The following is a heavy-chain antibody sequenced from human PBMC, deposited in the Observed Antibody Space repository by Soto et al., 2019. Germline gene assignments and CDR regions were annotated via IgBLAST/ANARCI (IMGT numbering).Heavy chain of an antibody. D-gene: IGHD1-26*01. CDR3: ARVPILGPTGDFDY. V-gene: IGHV1-2*02. J-gene: IGHJ4*02. CDR2: VTPRSGEV. Sequence: QVHLVQSGAEVKRPGDSVKVSCQASGYTFTDYHIHWVRQAPGQGLEWMGRVTPRSGEVYYSPKFQGRVTLTRDTSISTAYMELTTLKFDDTDVFYCARVPILGPTGDFDYWGQGTLATVSS. CDR1: GYTFTDYH.